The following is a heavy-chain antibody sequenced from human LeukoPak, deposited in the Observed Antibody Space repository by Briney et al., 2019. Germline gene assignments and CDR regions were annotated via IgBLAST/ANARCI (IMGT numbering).Heavy chain of an antibody. V-gene: IGHV3-74*01. J-gene: IGHJ4*02. Sequence: GGSLRLSCAASGFAFTRYWMHWVRQAPGKGLVWVSCTNGDGSDTSYADSVKGRFTISRDNAKNTLHLQMNSLRVEDTAVYYCVSGYDNTDFEFWGQGTLVTVSS. CDR2: TNGDGSDT. CDR3: VSGYDNTDFEF. D-gene: IGHD5-12*01. CDR1: GFAFTRYW.